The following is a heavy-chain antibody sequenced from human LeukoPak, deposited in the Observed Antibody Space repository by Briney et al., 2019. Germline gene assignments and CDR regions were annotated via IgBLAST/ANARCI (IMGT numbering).Heavy chain of an antibody. D-gene: IGHD6-13*01. CDR3: ARDSRVSSSWYGVGDYYYMDV. CDR1: GVTFISYA. V-gene: IGHV1-69*06. J-gene: IGHJ6*03. Sequence: SSVKVSCKASGVTFISYAIIWVRQAPGQGLEWMLGIIPIFGTANYAQKFQGRVTITADKSTSTAYMELSSLRSEDTAVYYCARDSRVSSSWYGVGDYYYMDVWGKGTTVTVSS. CDR2: IIPIFGTA.